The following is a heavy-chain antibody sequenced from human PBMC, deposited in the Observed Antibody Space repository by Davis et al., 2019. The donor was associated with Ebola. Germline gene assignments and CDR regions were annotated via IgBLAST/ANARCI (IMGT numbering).Heavy chain of an antibody. D-gene: IGHD4-17*01. CDR1: GGSISSSGYY. Sequence: PSETLSLTCTVSGGSISSSGYYWSWIRQPPGKGLEWIGEINHSGSTNYNPSLKSRVTISVDTSKNQFSLKLSPVTAADTAVYYCARRGMTTVWYYYYGMDVWGQGTTVTVSS. V-gene: IGHV4-39*07. CDR3: ARRGMTTVWYYYYGMDV. CDR2: INHSGST. J-gene: IGHJ6*02.